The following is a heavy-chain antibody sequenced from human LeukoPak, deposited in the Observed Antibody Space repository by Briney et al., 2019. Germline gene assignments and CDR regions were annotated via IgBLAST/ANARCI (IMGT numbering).Heavy chain of an antibody. CDR3: AKPLTYYYGSGTLAALDY. CDR1: GFTFDDYA. Sequence: PGGSLRLSCAASGFTFDDYAMHWVRQAPGKGLEWVSLISGDGGSTYYADSVKGRFTISRDNSKNSLYLQMNSLRTEDTALYYCAKPLTYYYGSGTLAALDYWGQGTLVTVPS. D-gene: IGHD3-10*01. J-gene: IGHJ4*02. CDR2: ISGDGGST. V-gene: IGHV3-43*02.